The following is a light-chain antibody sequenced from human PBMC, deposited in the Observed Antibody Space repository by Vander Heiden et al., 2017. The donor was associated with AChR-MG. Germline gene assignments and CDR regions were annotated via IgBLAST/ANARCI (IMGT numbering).Light chain of an antibody. CDR3: QHSYNLT. CDR1: QSTSRY. V-gene: IGKV1-39*01. J-gene: IGKJ3*01. Sequence: DIQMTQSPSSLSASVGDRVTITCRASQSTSRYLNWYQQKPGKAPKLLIYAASSLQSGVPSRFSGNGSGTDFTLTSSRLQTEDIETYYDQHSYNLTFGHRTKLDFK. CDR2: AAS.